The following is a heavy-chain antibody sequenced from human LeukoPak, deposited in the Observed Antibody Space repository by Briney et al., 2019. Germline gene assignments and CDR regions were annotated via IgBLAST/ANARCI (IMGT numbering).Heavy chain of an antibody. V-gene: IGHV3-21*01. J-gene: IGHJ4*02. CDR1: GFTFSSYS. Sequence: PGGPLRLSCAASGFTFSSYSMNWVRQAPGKGLEWVSSISTSSSYINYADSVKGRFTISRDNAKNSLYLQMNSLRAEDTAVYYCASQQYTYGYLLAYWGQGILVTVSS. CDR2: ISTSSSYI. D-gene: IGHD5-18*01. CDR3: ASQQYTYGYLLAY.